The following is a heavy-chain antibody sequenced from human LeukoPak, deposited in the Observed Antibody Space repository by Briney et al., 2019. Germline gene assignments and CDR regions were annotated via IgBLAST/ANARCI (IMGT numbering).Heavy chain of an antibody. D-gene: IGHD1-26*01. J-gene: IGHJ4*02. CDR2: ISAVNGGT. CDR1: GFTFSSYE. Sequence: GGSLRLSCAASGFTFSSYEMNWVRQAPGKGLEWVSLISAVNGGTYYADSVKGRFTISRDNSKNTLYLQMNSLRAEDTAVYYCAKVGATGTRVFDYWGQGALITVSS. V-gene: IGHV3-23*01. CDR3: AKVGATGTRVFDY.